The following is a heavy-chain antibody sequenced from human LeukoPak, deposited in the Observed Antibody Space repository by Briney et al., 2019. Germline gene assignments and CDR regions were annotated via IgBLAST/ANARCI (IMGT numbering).Heavy chain of an antibody. CDR2: LKLYDGSI. CDR3: ARDGGSLSYNMDV. V-gene: IGHV1-46*01. J-gene: IGHJ6*02. Sequence: VASVNVSCTASGYSFIRYHIHWVRQAPGQGLEWMGVLKLYDGSISHAQKFQGRVTMTSDTSTSTVYMELSSLRSEDTAVYFCARDGGSLSYNMDVWGQGTTVTVSS. CDR1: GYSFIRYH. D-gene: IGHD1-26*01.